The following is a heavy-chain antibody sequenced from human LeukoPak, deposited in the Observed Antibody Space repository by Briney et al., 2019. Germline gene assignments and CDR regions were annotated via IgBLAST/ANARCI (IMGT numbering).Heavy chain of an antibody. V-gene: IGHV3-23*01. CDR1: GFTFSSYA. CDR3: ARDREYQLLPALYYYYGMDV. J-gene: IGHJ6*02. D-gene: IGHD2-2*01. CDR2: ISGSGGST. Sequence: GGSLRLSCAASGFTFSSYAMSWVRQAPGKGLEWVSAISGSGGSTYYADSVKGRFTISRDNSKNTLYLQMNSLRAEDTAVYYCARDREYQLLPALYYYYGMDVWGQGTTVTVSS.